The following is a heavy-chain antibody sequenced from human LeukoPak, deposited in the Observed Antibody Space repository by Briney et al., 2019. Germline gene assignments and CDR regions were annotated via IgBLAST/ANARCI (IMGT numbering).Heavy chain of an antibody. CDR3: ARSKIAVADYYFDY. CDR1: GGSISSYY. D-gene: IGHD6-19*01. CDR2: IYTSGST. V-gene: IGHV4-4*07. J-gene: IGHJ4*02. Sequence: SETLSLTCTVSGGSISSYYWSWIRQPAGKGLEWIGRIYTSGSTNYNPSLKSRVTMSVDTSKNQFSLKLSSATAADTAVYYCARSKIAVADYYFDYWGQGTLVTVSS.